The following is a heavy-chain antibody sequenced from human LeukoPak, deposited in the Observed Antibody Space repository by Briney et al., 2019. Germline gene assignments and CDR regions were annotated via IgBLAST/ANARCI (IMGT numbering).Heavy chain of an antibody. Sequence: SQTLSLTCSVSGGSISSGGYYWSWIRQHPGKGLEWIGYIHYSGSTYCNPSLKSRITISVDTSKNQFSLKLSSVTAADTAVYYCAVRAYYYDSSDYYLDYWGQGTLVTVSS. V-gene: IGHV4-31*03. CDR1: GGSISSGGYY. CDR2: IHYSGST. J-gene: IGHJ4*02. CDR3: AVRAYYYDSSDYYLDY. D-gene: IGHD3-22*01.